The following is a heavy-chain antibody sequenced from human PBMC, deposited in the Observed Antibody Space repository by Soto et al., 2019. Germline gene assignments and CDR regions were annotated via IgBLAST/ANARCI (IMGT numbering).Heavy chain of an antibody. J-gene: IGHJ4*02. CDR3: AREGARIVGAHLDY. Sequence: GGSLRLSCAASGFTFSSYAMHWVRQAPGKGLEWVAVIWYDGSNKYYADSVKGRFTISRDNSKNTLYLQMNSLRAEDTDVYYCAREGARIVGAHLDYWGQGTLVTVSS. D-gene: IGHD1-26*01. CDR1: GFTFSSYA. CDR2: IWYDGSNK. V-gene: IGHV3-33*01.